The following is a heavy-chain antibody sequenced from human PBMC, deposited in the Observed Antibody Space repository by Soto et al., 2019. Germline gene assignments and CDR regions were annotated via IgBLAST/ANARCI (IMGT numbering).Heavy chain of an antibody. CDR1: GYTFTSYG. V-gene: IGHV1-18*01. J-gene: IGHJ3*02. CDR3: ARAHPLRYFDWLLRGDAFDI. CDR2: ISAYNGNT. Sequence: ASVKVSCKASGYTFTSYGISWVRQAPGQGLEWMGWISAYNGNTNYAQKLQGRVTMTTDTSTSTAYMELRSLRSDDTAVYYCARAHPLRYFDWLLRGDAFDIWGQGTMVTVSS. D-gene: IGHD3-9*01.